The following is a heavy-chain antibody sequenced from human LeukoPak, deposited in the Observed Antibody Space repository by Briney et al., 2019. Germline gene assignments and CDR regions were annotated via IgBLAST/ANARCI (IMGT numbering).Heavy chain of an antibody. CDR2: IYSGGST. V-gene: IGHV3-53*01. Sequence: GGSLRLSCAASGFTVSSNYMSWVRQAPGKGLEWVSVIYSGGSTYYADSVKGRFTLSRDNSKNTLYLQMNSLRAEDTAVYYCARTTVVKAFDYWGQGTLVTVSS. J-gene: IGHJ4*02. CDR3: ARTTVVKAFDY. CDR1: GFTVSSNY. D-gene: IGHD4-23*01.